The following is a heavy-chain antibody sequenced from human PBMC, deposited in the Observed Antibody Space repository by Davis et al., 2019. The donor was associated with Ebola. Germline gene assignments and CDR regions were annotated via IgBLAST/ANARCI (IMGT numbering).Heavy chain of an antibody. Sequence: PGGSLRLSCAASGFTFSSYAMHWVRQAPGKGLEWVAVISYDGRNKYYADSVKGRFTISRDNSRDTLYLQMNSLRAEDTAVYYCARDRHHDFWSADEYYYMDVWGKGTTVTVSS. J-gene: IGHJ6*03. CDR1: GFTFSSYA. D-gene: IGHD3-3*01. CDR3: ARDRHHDFWSADEYYYMDV. V-gene: IGHV3-30*04. CDR2: ISYDGRNK.